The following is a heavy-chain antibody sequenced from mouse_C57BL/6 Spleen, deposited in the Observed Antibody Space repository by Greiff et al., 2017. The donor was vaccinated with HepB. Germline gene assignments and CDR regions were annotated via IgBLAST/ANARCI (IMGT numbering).Heavy chain of an antibody. CDR2: IDPENGDT. V-gene: IGHV14-4*01. J-gene: IGHJ1*03. D-gene: IGHD2-4*01. CDR3: TTGDYDGGYFDV. CDR1: GFNIKDDY. Sequence: VQLQQSGAELVRPGASVKLSCTASGFNIKDDYMHWVKQRPEQGLEWIGWIDPENGDTEYASKFQGKATITADTSSNTAYLQLSSLKSEDTAVYYCTTGDYDGGYFDVWGTGTTVTVSS.